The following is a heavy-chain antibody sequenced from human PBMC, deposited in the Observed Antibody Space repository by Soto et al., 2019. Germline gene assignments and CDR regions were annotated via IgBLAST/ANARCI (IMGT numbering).Heavy chain of an antibody. CDR3: ARGLGCSSTSCFQDYYYYYYGMDV. CDR1: GYTFTGYY. D-gene: IGHD2-2*01. V-gene: IGHV1-2*04. CDR2: INPNSGGT. J-gene: IGHJ6*02. Sequence: VASVKVSCKASGYTFTGYYMHWVRQAPGQGLEWMGWINPNSGGTNYAQKFQGWVTMTRDTSISTAYMELSRLRSDDTAVYYCARGLGCSSTSCFQDYYYYYYGMDVWGQGTTVTVSS.